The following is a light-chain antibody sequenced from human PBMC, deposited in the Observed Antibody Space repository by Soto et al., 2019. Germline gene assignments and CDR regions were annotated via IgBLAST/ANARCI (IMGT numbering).Light chain of an antibody. Sequence: QSVLTQPPSASGTPGQRVTISCSGSSSNIGSDTVNWFQQLPGTAPKLLIYSDNQRPSGVPDRFSGSKSGTSASLAISGLQSEDEADYYCAAWDDSLNRMLFGGGTKLIVL. CDR2: SDN. CDR3: AAWDDSLNRML. J-gene: IGLJ3*02. CDR1: SSNIGSDT. V-gene: IGLV1-44*01.